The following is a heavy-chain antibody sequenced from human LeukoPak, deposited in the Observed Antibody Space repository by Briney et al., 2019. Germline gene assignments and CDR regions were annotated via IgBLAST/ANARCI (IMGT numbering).Heavy chain of an antibody. V-gene: IGHV4-34*01. Sequence: PSETLSLTCAVYGGSFSGYYWSWIRQPPGKGLEWIGEINHSGSTNYNPSLKSRVTISVDTSKNQFSLKLSSVTAADTAVYYCARELRPYYYYYMDVWGKGTTVTISS. D-gene: IGHD6-6*01. CDR1: GGSFSGYY. CDR2: INHSGST. CDR3: ARELRPYYYYYMDV. J-gene: IGHJ6*03.